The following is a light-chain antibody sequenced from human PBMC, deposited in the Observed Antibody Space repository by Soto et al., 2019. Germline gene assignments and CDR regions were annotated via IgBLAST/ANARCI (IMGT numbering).Light chain of an antibody. CDR1: QSISNH. V-gene: IGKV1-39*01. Sequence: DIQMTQSPSSLSASVGDRVTVTCRTSQSISNHLNWYQQKPGEAPKLLIYGSSSLHYGVPSRFSGSGSGSAFTLTISSLQPEDSATYYCQQSFTAPITFGQGTKVDIK. J-gene: IGKJ1*01. CDR3: QQSFTAPIT. CDR2: GSS.